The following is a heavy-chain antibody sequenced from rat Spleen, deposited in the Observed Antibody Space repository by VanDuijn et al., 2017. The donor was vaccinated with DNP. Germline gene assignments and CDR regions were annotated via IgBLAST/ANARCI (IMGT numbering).Heavy chain of an antibody. CDR1: GYSITSNY. J-gene: IGHJ4*01. V-gene: IGHV3-3*01. D-gene: IGHD1-2*01. CDR3: ASYYYSSYISYAMDA. CDR2: INSAGST. Sequence: EVQLQESGPGLVKPSQSLSLTCSVTGYSITSNYWGWIRKFPGNKLEWMGSINSAGSTNYNPSLKSRVSITRDTSKNQFFLQVNSVTTEDTATYYCASYYYSSYISYAMDAWGQGTSVTVSS.